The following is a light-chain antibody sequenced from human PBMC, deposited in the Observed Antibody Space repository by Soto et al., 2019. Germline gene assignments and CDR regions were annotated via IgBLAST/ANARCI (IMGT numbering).Light chain of an antibody. CDR2: EGS. CDR1: SSDVGSYNL. Sequence: QSALTQPASVSGSPGQSITISCTGTSSDVGSYNLVSWYQQHPGKAPKLMIYEGSKRPSGVSNRFSGSKSGNTAPLTISGLQAEGEADYYCWSYAGSSTLVFGGGTKVTVL. J-gene: IGLJ3*02. CDR3: WSYAGSSTLV. V-gene: IGLV2-23*01.